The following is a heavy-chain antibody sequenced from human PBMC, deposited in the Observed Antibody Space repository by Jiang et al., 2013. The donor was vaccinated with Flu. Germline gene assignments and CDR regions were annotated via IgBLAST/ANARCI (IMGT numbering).Heavy chain of an antibody. J-gene: IGHJ4*02. CDR1: GYTFTSYA. D-gene: IGHD3-16*02. V-gene: IGHV7-4-1*02. CDR3: ARSHGGMITFGGVIPY. Sequence: SGYTFTSYAMNWVRQAPGQGLEWMGWINTNTGNPTYAQGFTGRFVSSLDTSVSTAYLQISSLKAEDTAVYYCARSHGGMITFGGVIPYWGQGTLVTVSS. CDR2: INTNTGNP.